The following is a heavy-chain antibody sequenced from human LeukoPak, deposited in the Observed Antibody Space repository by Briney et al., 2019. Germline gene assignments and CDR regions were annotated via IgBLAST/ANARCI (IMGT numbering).Heavy chain of an antibody. V-gene: IGHV4-59*08. D-gene: IGHD5-24*01. J-gene: IGHJ4*02. Sequence: SETLSLTCSVSGGSISSYYWSWIRQPPGKGLEWIGYLYYSGSTNYNPSLKSRVTISVDTSKKQFSLKLSSVTAADTAVYYCARSNDGDGYNFGYWGQGTLVTVSS. CDR2: LYYSGST. CDR1: GGSISSYY. CDR3: ARSNDGDGYNFGY.